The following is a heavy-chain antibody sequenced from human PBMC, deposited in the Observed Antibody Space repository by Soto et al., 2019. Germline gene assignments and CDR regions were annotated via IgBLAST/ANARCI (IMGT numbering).Heavy chain of an antibody. V-gene: IGHV1-46*01. CDR2: INPSGGST. CDR3: ATSYGDYWPIDY. J-gene: IGHJ4*02. Sequence: ASVKVSCKASGYTFTSYYMHWVRQAPGQGLEWMGIINPSGGSTSYAQKFQGRVTMTRDTSTSTVYMELSSLRSEDTAVYYCATSYGDYWPIDYWGQGTLVTVSS. CDR1: GYTFTSYY. D-gene: IGHD4-17*01.